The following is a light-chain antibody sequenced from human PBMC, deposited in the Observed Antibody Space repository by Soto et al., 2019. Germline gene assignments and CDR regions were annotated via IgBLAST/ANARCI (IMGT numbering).Light chain of an antibody. CDR3: QQYNSYST. V-gene: IGKV1-5*03. J-gene: IGKJ1*01. CDR2: KAS. Sequence: DSQITHSPSTLSSSVLDIFTITCRASQSISVWLAWYQQKAGKAPNLLIYKASRLESGVPSRFSGSGSGTKFTLTIASLQPDDFATYYCQQYNSYSTFGQGTKVDIK. CDR1: QSISVW.